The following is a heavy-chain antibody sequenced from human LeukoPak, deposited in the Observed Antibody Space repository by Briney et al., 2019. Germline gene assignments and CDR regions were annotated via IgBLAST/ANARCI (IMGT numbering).Heavy chain of an antibody. D-gene: IGHD6-6*01. Sequence: GGSLRLSCAASGFTFSSYAMSWVRQAPGKGLEWVSAISGSGGSTYYADSVKGRFAISRDNSKNTLYLQMNSLRAEDTAVYYCAKRVAEYSSSSAYYFDYWGQGTLVTVSS. CDR3: AKRVAEYSSSSAYYFDY. CDR2: ISGSGGST. CDR1: GFTFSSYA. J-gene: IGHJ4*02. V-gene: IGHV3-23*01.